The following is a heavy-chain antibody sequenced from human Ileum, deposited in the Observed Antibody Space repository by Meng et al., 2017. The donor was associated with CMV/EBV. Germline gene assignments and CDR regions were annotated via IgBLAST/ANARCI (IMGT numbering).Heavy chain of an antibody. V-gene: IGHV3-30*04. D-gene: IGHD6-19*01. Sequence: GESLKISCAASGFTFSSYAMHWVRQAPGKGLEWVAVISYDGSNKYYADSVKGRFTISRDNSKNTLYLQMNSLRAEDTAVYYCAGPLAVNAFDFWGQGTMVTVSS. J-gene: IGHJ3*01. CDR1: GFTFSSYA. CDR3: AGPLAVNAFDF. CDR2: ISYDGSNK.